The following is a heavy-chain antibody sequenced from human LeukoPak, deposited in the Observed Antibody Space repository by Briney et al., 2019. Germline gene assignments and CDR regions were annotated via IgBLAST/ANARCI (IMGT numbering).Heavy chain of an antibody. D-gene: IGHD3-3*01. V-gene: IGHV1-69*01. CDR2: IIPIFGTA. CDR3: ASQVPSLLELEPVDYYYGMDV. J-gene: IGHJ6*04. Sequence: SVKVSCTASGGTFSSYAISWVRQAHRPGLEWMGGIIPIFGTASYAQKFQGSVTITAEESTSTTYMERSSLRSEDTGVHYSASQVPSLLELEPVDYYYGMDVWGKGSTVTVSS. CDR1: GGTFSSYA.